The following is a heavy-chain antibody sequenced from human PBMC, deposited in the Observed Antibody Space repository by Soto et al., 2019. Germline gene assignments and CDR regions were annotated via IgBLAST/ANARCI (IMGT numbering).Heavy chain of an antibody. Sequence: EVQLVESGGGLVQPGGSLRLSCAASGFTVSSNYMSWVRQAPGKGLEWVSVIYSGGSTYYADSVKGRFTISRDNSKNTLYLQMNSLRAEDPAVYYCASFPYYYGSGSHPFGYYGMDVWGQGTTVTVSS. V-gene: IGHV3-66*01. CDR2: IYSGGST. CDR3: ASFPYYYGSGSHPFGYYGMDV. J-gene: IGHJ6*02. D-gene: IGHD3-10*01. CDR1: GFTVSSNY.